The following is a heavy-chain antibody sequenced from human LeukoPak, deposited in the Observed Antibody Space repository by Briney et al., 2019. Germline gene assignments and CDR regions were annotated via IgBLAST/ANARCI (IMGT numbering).Heavy chain of an antibody. V-gene: IGHV1-69*13. CDR3: ARNVPPAYCGGDCYTYRYFDL. D-gene: IGHD2-21*02. Sequence: SVKVSCKASGGTFSSYAISWVRQAPGQGLEWMGGIIPIFGTANYAQKFQGRVTITADESTSTAYMELSSLRSEDTAVYYCARNVPPAYCGGDCYTYRYFDLWGRGTLVTVSS. J-gene: IGHJ2*01. CDR1: GGTFSSYA. CDR2: IIPIFGTA.